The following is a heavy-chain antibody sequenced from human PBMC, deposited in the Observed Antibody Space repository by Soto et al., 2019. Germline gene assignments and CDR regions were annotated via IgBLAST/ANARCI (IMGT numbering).Heavy chain of an antibody. J-gene: IGHJ3*02. Sequence: QVQLVQSGAEVKKPGSSVKVSCKASGGTFSSYTISWVRQAPGQGLEWMGRIIPILGIANYAQKFRGRVTSTAANSTSTTYMELSSVRSADMPGNFWATESLWWHDAFDIWGQGTIVTVSS. V-gene: IGHV1-69*02. CDR2: IIPILGIA. D-gene: IGHD2-8*02. CDR3: ATESLWWHDAFDI. CDR1: GGTFSSYT.